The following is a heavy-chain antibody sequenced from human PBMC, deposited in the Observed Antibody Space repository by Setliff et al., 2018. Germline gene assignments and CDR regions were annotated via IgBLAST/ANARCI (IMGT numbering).Heavy chain of an antibody. J-gene: IGHJ3*01. CDR3: ARDAPKVVDKFDL. D-gene: IGHD3-22*01. Sequence: ASVKVSCKAFGYTFTKYGIDWVRQAPGQGLEWLGWISPYNGNTDYVYNVRDRITMTTDTSTGTAYMELGSLTSDDSAVYYCARDAPKVVDKFDLWGQGTKVTVS. CDR1: GYTFTKYG. V-gene: IGHV1-18*01. CDR2: ISPYNGNT.